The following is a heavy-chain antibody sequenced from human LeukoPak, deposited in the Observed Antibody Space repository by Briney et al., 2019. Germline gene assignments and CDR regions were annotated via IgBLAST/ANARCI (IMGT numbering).Heavy chain of an antibody. Sequence: SETLSLTCTVSGGSISRYYWSWIRQPPGKGLEWIGYIYYSGSTNCNPSLKSRVTISVDTSKNQFSLKLSSVTAADTAVYYCARHEKMATIYYFDYWGQGTLVTVSS. CDR2: IYYSGST. D-gene: IGHD5-24*01. CDR1: GGSISRYY. CDR3: ARHEKMATIYYFDY. V-gene: IGHV4-59*08. J-gene: IGHJ4*02.